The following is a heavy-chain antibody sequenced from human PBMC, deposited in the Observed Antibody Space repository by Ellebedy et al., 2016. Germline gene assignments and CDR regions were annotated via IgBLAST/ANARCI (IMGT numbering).Heavy chain of an antibody. D-gene: IGHD3-22*01. V-gene: IGHV3-23*01. CDR1: GFTFSNYA. J-gene: IGHJ4*02. Sequence: GGSLRLSXAASGFTFSNYAMTWVRQAPGRGLEWVSIISGSGSSTYYADSVKGRFTISRDNSKNTLYLQMNSLRAEDTAVYYCAKVGSSGYYSSSDFDYWGQGTLVTVSS. CDR2: ISGSGSST. CDR3: AKVGSSGYYSSSDFDY.